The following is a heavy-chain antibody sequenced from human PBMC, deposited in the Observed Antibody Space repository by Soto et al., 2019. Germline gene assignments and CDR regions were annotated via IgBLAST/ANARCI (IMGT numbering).Heavy chain of an antibody. Sequence: EVQLVESGGGLVKPGGSLRLSCAASGFTFSSYSMNWVRQAPGKGLEWVSSISSSSTYIYYADSVKGRFTISRDNAKNSRYLQMNSLRGEDTALYYCAVIGVVAATHWFDPWGQGTMVTVSS. D-gene: IGHD2-15*01. V-gene: IGHV3-21*01. CDR1: GFTFSSYS. CDR3: AVIGVVAATHWFDP. J-gene: IGHJ5*02. CDR2: ISSSSTYI.